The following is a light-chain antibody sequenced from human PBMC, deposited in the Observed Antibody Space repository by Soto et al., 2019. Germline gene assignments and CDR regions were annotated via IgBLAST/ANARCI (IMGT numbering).Light chain of an antibody. CDR3: QQYCSYPWT. V-gene: IGKV1-5*03. Sequence: DIQMTQSPSTLSASVGDRVAITCRASQSINNLLVWYQQKPGKAPKLLIYKASRLESGVPSRFSGSGSGTEFTLTISSLQPDDFAPYYCQQYCSYPWTFGQWTKVEIK. CDR1: QSINNL. CDR2: KAS. J-gene: IGKJ1*01.